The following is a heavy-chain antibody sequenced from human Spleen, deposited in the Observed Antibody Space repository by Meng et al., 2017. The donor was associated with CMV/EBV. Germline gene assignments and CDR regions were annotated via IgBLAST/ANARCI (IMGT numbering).Heavy chain of an antibody. Sequence: SETLSLTCSVSGGSISRSSYYWGWIRQPPGKGLQWIWSIYDSGSTYYNPSLRSRVTISLATSKNKFTLSLSPVTAADTAMFYCASQVAGSWDSWGRGTLVTVSS. CDR3: ASQVAGSWDS. V-gene: IGHV4-39*06. J-gene: IGHJ5*01. D-gene: IGHD6-19*01. CDR1: GGSISRSSYY. CDR2: IYDSGST.